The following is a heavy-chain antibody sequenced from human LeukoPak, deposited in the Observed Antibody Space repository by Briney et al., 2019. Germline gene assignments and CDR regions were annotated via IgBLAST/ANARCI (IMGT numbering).Heavy chain of an antibody. CDR2: IYYSGST. J-gene: IGHJ3*02. Sequence: SETLSLTCTVSGGSISSSSCYWGWIRQPPGKGLEWIGSIYYSGSTNYNPSLKSRVTMSVDTSKNQFSLKLSSVTALDTAVYYCVGMDDAFDIWGQGTMVTVSS. CDR1: GGSISSSSCY. D-gene: IGHD7-27*01. V-gene: IGHV4-39*07. CDR3: VGMDDAFDI.